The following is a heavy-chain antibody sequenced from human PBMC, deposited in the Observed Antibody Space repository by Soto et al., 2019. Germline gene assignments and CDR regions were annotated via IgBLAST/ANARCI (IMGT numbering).Heavy chain of an antibody. CDR2: ISSSSSYI. V-gene: IGHV3-21*01. Sequence: GGSLSLSCAASGFTFISYSMNWVRQAPGKGLEWFSSISSSSSYIYYADSVKGRFTISRDNAKNSLYLQMNSLRAEDTAVYYCARDKPYCSSTSCHGWFDPWGQGTLVTVSS. D-gene: IGHD2-2*01. CDR1: GFTFISYS. J-gene: IGHJ5*02. CDR3: ARDKPYCSSTSCHGWFDP.